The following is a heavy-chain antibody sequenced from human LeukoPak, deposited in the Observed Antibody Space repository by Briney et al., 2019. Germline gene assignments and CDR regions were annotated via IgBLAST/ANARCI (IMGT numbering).Heavy chain of an antibody. D-gene: IGHD2-2*01. CDR2: IWYDGSNK. CDR3: AKPGSSFTERGYCSSTSCYDMSYYYYMDV. Sequence: GGSLRLSCAASGFTFSSYGMHWVRQAPGKGLEWVAVIWYDGSNKYYADSVKVRFTISRDNSKNTLYLQMNSLRAEDTVVYYCAKPGSSFTERGYCSSTSCYDMSYYYYMDVWGKGTTVTVSS. CDR1: GFTFSSYG. V-gene: IGHV3-33*06. J-gene: IGHJ6*03.